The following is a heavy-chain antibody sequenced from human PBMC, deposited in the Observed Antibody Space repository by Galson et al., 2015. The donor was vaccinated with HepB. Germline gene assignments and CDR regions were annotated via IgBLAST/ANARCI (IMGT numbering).Heavy chain of an antibody. Sequence: SLRLSCAASTFIFSNYSMNWVRQAPGKGLEWVSYISSRSSTIYYADSVKARFTISRDNAKYSLYLQMNILRAEDKAVYYCVFLRGNDLKPLDYWGQGTLVTVSS. CDR2: ISSRSSTI. J-gene: IGHJ4*02. D-gene: IGHD5-12*01. CDR3: VFLRGNDLKPLDY. CDR1: TFIFSNYS. V-gene: IGHV3-48*04.